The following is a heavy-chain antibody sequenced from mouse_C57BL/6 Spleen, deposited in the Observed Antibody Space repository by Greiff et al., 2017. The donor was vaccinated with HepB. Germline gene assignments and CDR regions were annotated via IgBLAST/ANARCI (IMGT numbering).Heavy chain of an antibody. V-gene: IGHV1-54*01. J-gene: IGHJ3*01. CDR2: INPGSGGT. Sequence: VQLQQSGAELVRPGTSVKVSCKASGYAFTNYLIEWVKQRPGQGLEWIGVINPGSGGTNYNEKFKGKATLTADKSSSTAYMQLSSLTSEDSAVYFCARSGAYYSNYVGLFAYWGQGTLVTVSA. CDR3: ARSGAYYSNYVGLFAY. CDR1: GYAFTNYL. D-gene: IGHD2-5*01.